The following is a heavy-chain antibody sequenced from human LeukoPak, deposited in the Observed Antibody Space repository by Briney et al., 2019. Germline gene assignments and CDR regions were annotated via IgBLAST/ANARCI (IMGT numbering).Heavy chain of an antibody. CDR3: AKQQRHYGSGTPARYYYYGMDV. J-gene: IGHJ6*02. Sequence: GGSLRLSCAASGFTFSSYAMSWVRQAPGKGLEWVSGIRDSGTSTYYADSVKGRFTISRDNSKNTLYLQMNSLRAEDTAVYYCAKQQRHYGSGTPARYYYYGMDVWGQGTTVTDSS. D-gene: IGHD3-10*01. CDR1: GFTFSSYA. CDR2: IRDSGTST. V-gene: IGHV3-23*01.